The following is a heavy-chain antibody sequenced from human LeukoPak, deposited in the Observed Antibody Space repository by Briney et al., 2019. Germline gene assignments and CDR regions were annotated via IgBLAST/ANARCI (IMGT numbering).Heavy chain of an antibody. CDR2: IYTSGST. V-gene: IGHV4-61*02. CDR1: GGSINSGSYY. D-gene: IGHD3-3*01. CDR3: ARDSTYVGGYDFWSGYYRAKRSGWFDP. J-gene: IGHJ5*02. Sequence: PSQTLSLTCTVSGGSINSGSYYWSWIRQPAGKGLEWIGRIYTSGSTNYNPSLKSRVTISVDTSKNQFSLKLSSVTAADTAVYYCARDSTYVGGYDFWSGYYRAKRSGWFDPWGQGTLVTVSS.